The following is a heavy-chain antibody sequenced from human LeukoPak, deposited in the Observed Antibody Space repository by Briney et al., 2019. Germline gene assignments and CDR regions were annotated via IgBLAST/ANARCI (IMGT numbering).Heavy chain of an antibody. J-gene: IGHJ3*01. D-gene: IGHD3-16*01. CDR1: GFTFKIYW. V-gene: IGHV3-7*01. Sequence: GGSLRLSCVASGFTFKIYWMMWARQAPGKGLEWVANMKGDGSEIHYTDSVKGRFTISRDNAKNTLYLQMNSLRAEDTALYYCARPAYTAAYDLWGRGTMVTVSS. CDR3: ARPAYTAAYDL. CDR2: MKGDGSEI.